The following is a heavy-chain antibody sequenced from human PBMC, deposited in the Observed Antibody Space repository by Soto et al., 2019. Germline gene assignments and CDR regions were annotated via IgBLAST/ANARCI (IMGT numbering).Heavy chain of an antibody. CDR2: IWYDGSNK. Sequence: QVQLVESGGGVVQPGRSLRLSCAASGFTFSSYGMHWVRQAPGKGLEWVAVIWYDGSNKYYADSVKGRFTISRDNSENTLYLQMNRLRTADTDVYYCAREAGGDYYYCVEVCGKGTTVTVSS. D-gene: IGHD3-10*01. CDR1: GFTFSSYG. V-gene: IGHV3-33*01. J-gene: IGHJ6*03. CDR3: AREAGGDYYYCVEV.